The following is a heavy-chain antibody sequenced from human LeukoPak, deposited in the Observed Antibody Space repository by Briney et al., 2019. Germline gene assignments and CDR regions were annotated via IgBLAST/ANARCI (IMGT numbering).Heavy chain of an antibody. J-gene: IGHJ4*02. CDR1: GGSFSGYY. Sequence: LSLTCAVYGGSFSGYYWSWIRQAPGKGLEWVAVIWYDGSNKYYADSVKGRFTISRDNSKNTLYLQMNSLRAEDTAVYYCARDDREATDYWGQGTLVTVSS. CDR2: IWYDGSNK. D-gene: IGHD3-10*01. V-gene: IGHV3-33*08. CDR3: ARDDREATDY.